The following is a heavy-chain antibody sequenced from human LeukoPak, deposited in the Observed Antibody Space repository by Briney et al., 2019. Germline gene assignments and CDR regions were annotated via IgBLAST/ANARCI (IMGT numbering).Heavy chain of an antibody. CDR2: IYYSGST. J-gene: IGHJ3*02. CDR3: ARTLRLKSAFDI. Sequence: SETLSLTCTVSGGSISSYYWSWIRQPPGKGLEWIGYIYYSGSTNYNPSLKSRVTISVDTSKNQFSLKLSSVTAADTAVYYCARTLRLKSAFDIWGQGTMVTVSS. V-gene: IGHV4-59*01. D-gene: IGHD5/OR15-5a*01. CDR1: GGSISSYY.